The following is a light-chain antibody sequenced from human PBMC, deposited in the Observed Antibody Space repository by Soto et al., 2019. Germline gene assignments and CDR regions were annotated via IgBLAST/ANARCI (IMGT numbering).Light chain of an antibody. Sequence: DIQMTQSPSTLSGSLVGRVTITCLASQTISSWLAWYQQKPGEAPKLLIYKASTLKSGVPSRFSGSGSGTEFTLTISSLQPEDVATYYCQKYNSAPLTFGGGTKVDIK. J-gene: IGKJ4*01. CDR2: KAS. CDR3: QKYNSAPLT. V-gene: IGKV1-5*03. CDR1: QTISSW.